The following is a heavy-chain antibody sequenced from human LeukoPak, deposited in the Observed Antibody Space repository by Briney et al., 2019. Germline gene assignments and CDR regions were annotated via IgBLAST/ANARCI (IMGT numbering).Heavy chain of an antibody. V-gene: IGHV1-18*01. D-gene: IGHD2-2*01. CDR2: ISAYNGNT. CDR3: ARHPSYCSSTSCLEYFQH. Sequence: GASVKVSCKASGYTFTSYGISWVRQAPGQGLEWMGWISAYNGNTNYAQKLQGRVTMTTDTSTSTAYMELRSLRSDDTAVYYCARHPSYCSSTSCLEYFQHWGQGTLVTVSS. CDR1: GYTFTSYG. J-gene: IGHJ1*01.